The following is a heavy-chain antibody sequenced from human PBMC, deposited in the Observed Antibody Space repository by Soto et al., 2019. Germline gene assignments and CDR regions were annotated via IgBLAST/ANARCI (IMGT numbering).Heavy chain of an antibody. Sequence: SVKVSCKASGFTFTSSAVQWVRQARGQLLEWIGWIVVGSGNTNYAQKFQERVTITRDMSTSTAYMELSSLRSEDTAVYYCAADNLQDYYYYGMDVWGQGTTVTVSS. J-gene: IGHJ6*02. CDR2: IVVGSGNT. CDR1: GFTFTSSA. CDR3: AADNLQDYYYYGMDV. V-gene: IGHV1-58*01.